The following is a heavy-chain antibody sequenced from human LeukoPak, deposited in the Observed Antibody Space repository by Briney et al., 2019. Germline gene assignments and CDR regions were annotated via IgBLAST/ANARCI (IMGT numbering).Heavy chain of an antibody. CDR2: ISGSGGST. J-gene: IGHJ4*02. Sequence: GGSLRLSCAASGFTFSSYAMSWVRQAPGKGLEWVSAISGSGGSTYYADSVKGRFTISRDNSKNTLYLQMNSLRAEDTAIYYCAKDPRRYGSGFDYWGQGTLVTVSS. CDR1: GFTFSSYA. CDR3: AKDPRRYGSGFDY. V-gene: IGHV3-23*01. D-gene: IGHD3-10*01.